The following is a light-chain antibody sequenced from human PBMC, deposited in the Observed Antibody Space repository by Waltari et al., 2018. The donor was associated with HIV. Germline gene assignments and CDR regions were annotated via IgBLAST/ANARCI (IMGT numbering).Light chain of an antibody. CDR3: QQYYKWPLT. V-gene: IGKV3-20*01. Sequence: EIVLTQSPGTLSLSPGDRATLSCRASQSVTSSYLAWYQQTPGQTPRLLIYGTSNRATGIPDRFSGSGSGTDFTLTISRLDPEDCAVYYCQQYYKWPLTFGQGTRLEIK. J-gene: IGKJ5*01. CDR2: GTS. CDR1: QSVTSSY.